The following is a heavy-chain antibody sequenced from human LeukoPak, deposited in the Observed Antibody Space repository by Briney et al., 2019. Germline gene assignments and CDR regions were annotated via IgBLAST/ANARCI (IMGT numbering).Heavy chain of an antibody. J-gene: IGHJ4*02. D-gene: IGHD3-10*01. CDR1: GGSISSSNYY. CDR2: IYYTGIT. V-gene: IGHV4-39*02. CDR3: ARTGFWVRGVISYCDY. Sequence: SETLSLTCTVSGGSISSSNYYWVWFRQPPGKSLEWIGSIYYTGITYQNPSLKSRVTISVDTSNNHFSLRLTSVTAADTAVYYCARTGFWVRGVISYCDYWGQGTLVT.